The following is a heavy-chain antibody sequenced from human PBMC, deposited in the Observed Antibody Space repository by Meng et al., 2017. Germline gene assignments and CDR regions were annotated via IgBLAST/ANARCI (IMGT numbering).Heavy chain of an antibody. Sequence: GESLKISCAASGFTFSSYGMSWVRQAPGKGLEWVSAISGSGGNTYYADSVKGRFPISRDNSKNTLYLQMNSLRAEDTAVYYCARLNIAPNWFDPWGQGTLVTVSS. V-gene: IGHV3-23*01. D-gene: IGHD2/OR15-2a*01. J-gene: IGHJ5*02. CDR1: GFTFSSYG. CDR2: ISGSGGNT. CDR3: ARLNIAPNWFDP.